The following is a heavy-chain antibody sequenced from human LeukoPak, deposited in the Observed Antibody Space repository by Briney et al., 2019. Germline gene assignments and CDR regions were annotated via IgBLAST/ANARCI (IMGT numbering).Heavy chain of an antibody. CDR1: GFTFSSYA. V-gene: IGHV3-23*01. CDR3: AKSVGATPIFDY. CDR2: ISGSGGST. D-gene: IGHD1-26*01. J-gene: IGHJ4*02. Sequence: PGGSLRLSCAASGFTFSSYAMSWVRQAPGKRLEWVSAISGSGGSTYYADSVKGRFTISRDNSKNTLYLQMNSLRAEDTAVYYCAKSVGATPIFDYWGQGTLVTVSS.